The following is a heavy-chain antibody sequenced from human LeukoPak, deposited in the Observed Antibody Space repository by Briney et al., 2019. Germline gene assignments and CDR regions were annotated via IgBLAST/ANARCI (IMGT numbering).Heavy chain of an antibody. CDR3: ARGRMGNCSSTSCYWRGPSGFDP. D-gene: IGHD2-2*01. J-gene: IGHJ5*02. V-gene: IGHV1-69*05. CDR2: IIPIFGTA. Sequence: SVKVSCKASGGTFSSYAISWVRQAPGQGLEWMGGIIPIFGTANYEQEFQGRVTITTDEPTSTAYMELSSLRSEDTAVYYCARGRMGNCSSTSCYWRGPSGFDPWGQGTLVTVSS. CDR1: GGTFSSYA.